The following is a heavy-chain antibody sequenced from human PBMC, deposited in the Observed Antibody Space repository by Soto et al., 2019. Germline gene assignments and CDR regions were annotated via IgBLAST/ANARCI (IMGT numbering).Heavy chain of an antibody. CDR3: ARDRVEGGSPEYFQH. D-gene: IGHD2-15*01. CDR2: IYSGGST. Sequence: EVQLVESGGGLIQPGGSLRLSCAASGFTVSSNYMSWVRQAPGKGLEWVSVIYSGGSTYYADSVKGRFTISRDNSKNTLYLQMNSLRAEDTAVYYVARDRVEGGSPEYFQHWGQGTLVTVSS. CDR1: GFTVSSNY. V-gene: IGHV3-53*01. J-gene: IGHJ1*01.